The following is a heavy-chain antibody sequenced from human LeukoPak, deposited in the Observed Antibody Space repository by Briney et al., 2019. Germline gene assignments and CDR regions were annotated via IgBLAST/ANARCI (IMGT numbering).Heavy chain of an antibody. CDR2: IYPADSDT. CDR3: ARPMTRGQGDAFDI. Sequence: GESLKISFEGSGYRFTSYWIGLVRPMPGKGLGWMGIIYPADSDTRYSPSFQGQVTISADKSISTTYLQWISLKASDTAMYYCARPMTRGQGDAFDIWGQGTMVTVSS. V-gene: IGHV5-51*01. CDR1: GYRFTSYW. J-gene: IGHJ3*02. D-gene: IGHD3-10*01.